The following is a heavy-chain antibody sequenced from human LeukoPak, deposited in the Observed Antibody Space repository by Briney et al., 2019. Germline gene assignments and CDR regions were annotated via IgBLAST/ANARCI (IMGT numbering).Heavy chain of an antibody. CDR3: AAESGDILTAIDP. D-gene: IGHD3-9*01. Sequence: GTSVKVSCKASGFTFTSSAVQWVRQARGQRLEWIGWIVVGSGNTNYAQKFQERVTITRDMSTSTAYMELSSLRSEDTAEYYCAAESGDILTAIDPWGQGTLVTVSS. J-gene: IGHJ5*02. CDR1: GFTFTSSA. CDR2: IVVGSGNT. V-gene: IGHV1-58*01.